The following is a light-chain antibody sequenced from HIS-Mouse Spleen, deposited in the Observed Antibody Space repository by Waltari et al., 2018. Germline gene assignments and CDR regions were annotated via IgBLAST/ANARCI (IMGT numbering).Light chain of an antibody. Sequence: QSALTQPASVSGSPGQSITISCTGTSSDVGGYNYVSWYQQHPGKAPKLMIYDVSNRASGVSKRVSGSKSGKTGSLTISGLQAEDEADYYCSSYTSSSFNVVFGGGTKLTVL. CDR1: SSDVGGYNY. J-gene: IGLJ2*01. CDR3: SSYTSSSFNVV. V-gene: IGLV2-14*03. CDR2: DVS.